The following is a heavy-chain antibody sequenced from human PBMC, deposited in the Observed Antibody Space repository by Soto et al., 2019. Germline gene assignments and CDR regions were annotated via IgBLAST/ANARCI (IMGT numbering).Heavy chain of an antibody. J-gene: IGHJ4*02. CDR1: GGSISSYY. CDR2: IYYSGST. CDR3: ARLGGSYYGLDFDY. V-gene: IGHV4-59*01. Sequence: SETLSLTCTVSGGSISSYYWSWIRQPPGKGLEWIGYIYYSGSTNYNPSLKSRVTISVDTSKNQFSLKLSSVTAADTAVYYCARLGGSYYGLDFDYWGQGTLVTVSS. D-gene: IGHD1-26*01.